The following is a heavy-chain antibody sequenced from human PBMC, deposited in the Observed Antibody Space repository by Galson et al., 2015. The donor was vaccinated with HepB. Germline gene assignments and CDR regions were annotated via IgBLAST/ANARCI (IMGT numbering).Heavy chain of an antibody. CDR2: INPNSGGT. V-gene: IGHV1-2*02. Sequence: SVKVSCKASGYTFIDYYIHWVRQAPGQGLEWMGWINPNSGGTNYAQNFQGRVTMTRDTSISTAYMELTWLRSDDTAVYYCARETMKSTGSYYPPHYWGQGTLVTVSS. D-gene: IGHD1-26*01. J-gene: IGHJ4*02. CDR1: GYTFIDYY. CDR3: ARETMKSTGSYYPPHY.